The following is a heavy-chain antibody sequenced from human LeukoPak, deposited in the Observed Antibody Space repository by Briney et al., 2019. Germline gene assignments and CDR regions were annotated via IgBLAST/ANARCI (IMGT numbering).Heavy chain of an antibody. CDR1: GFTFSSYA. Sequence: GGSLRLSCAASGFTFSSYAMSWVRQAPGKGLEWVSGISGSGGHTYYADSVKGRFTISRDNSKNTLYLQMNSLRAEDTAVYYCAKNPVAYYFDYWGQGTLVTVSS. CDR2: ISGSGGHT. CDR3: AKNPVAYYFDY. V-gene: IGHV3-23*01. J-gene: IGHJ4*02.